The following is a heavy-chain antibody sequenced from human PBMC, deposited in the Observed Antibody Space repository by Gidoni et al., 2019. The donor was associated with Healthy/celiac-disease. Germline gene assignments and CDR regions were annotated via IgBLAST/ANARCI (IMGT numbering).Heavy chain of an antibody. Sequence: QVQLVQSGAEVKKPGATVKVSCKVSGYTLTELSMHWVRQAPGKGLEWMGGFDPEEGETIYAQKVQGRVTMTEDTSTDTAYMERSSLRAEDTAVYYCATLGLRPLAGGMDVWGQGTTVTVSS. V-gene: IGHV1-24*01. CDR2: FDPEEGET. D-gene: IGHD5-12*01. CDR3: ATLGLRPLAGGMDV. J-gene: IGHJ6*01. CDR1: GYTLTELS.